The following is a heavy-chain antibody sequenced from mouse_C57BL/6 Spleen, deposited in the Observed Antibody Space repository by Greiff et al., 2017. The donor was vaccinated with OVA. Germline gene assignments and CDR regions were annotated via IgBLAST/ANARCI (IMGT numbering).Heavy chain of an antibody. D-gene: IGHD2-12*01. CDR2: INPSNGGT. Sequence: QVQLQQPGTVLVKPGASVKLSCKASGYTFTSYWMHWVKQSPGQGLEWIGNINPSNGGTNYNEKFKSKATLTVDKSSSTAYMQLSSLTSEDSAVYYRARVIVTTTRNFDYWGQGTTLTVSS. CDR1: GYTFTSYW. V-gene: IGHV1-53*01. CDR3: ARVIVTTTRNFDY. J-gene: IGHJ2*01.